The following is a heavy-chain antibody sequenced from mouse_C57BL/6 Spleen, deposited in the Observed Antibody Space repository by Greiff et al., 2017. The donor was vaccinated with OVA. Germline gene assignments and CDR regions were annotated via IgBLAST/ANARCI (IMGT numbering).Heavy chain of an antibody. J-gene: IGHJ1*03. D-gene: IGHD1-1*01. CDR1: GFTFSDYG. CDR3: ASSYYYGSRYFDV. Sequence: EVKLVESGGGLVKPGGSLKLSCAASGFTFSDYGMHWVRQAPEKGLAWVAYISSGSSTIYYADKVKGRFTISRDNAKNTLFLQMTSLRSKDTAMYYCASSYYYGSRYFDVWGTGTTVTVAS. CDR2: ISSGSSTI. V-gene: IGHV5-17*01.